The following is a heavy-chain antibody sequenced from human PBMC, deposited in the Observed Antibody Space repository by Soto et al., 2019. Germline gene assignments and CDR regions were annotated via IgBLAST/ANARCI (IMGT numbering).Heavy chain of an antibody. Sequence: QVQLVQSGAEVKKPGSSVKVSCKASGGTFSSYTISWVRQAPGQGLEWMGRIIPILGIANHAQKFQGRVTVTADQSTRAACRELSSLRSEDAAVYYCGRGGAHLGDAFDIWGQGTMVTVSS. CDR1: GGTFSSYT. J-gene: IGHJ3*02. CDR3: GRGGAHLGDAFDI. CDR2: IIPILGIA. D-gene: IGHD7-27*01. V-gene: IGHV1-69*02.